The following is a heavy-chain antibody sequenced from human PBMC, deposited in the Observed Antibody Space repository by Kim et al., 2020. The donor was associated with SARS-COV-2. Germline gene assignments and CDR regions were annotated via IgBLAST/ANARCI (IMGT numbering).Heavy chain of an antibody. CDR3: AKFGSDVRDGDR. V-gene: IGHV3-23*01. CDR2: ISASSDVT. D-gene: IGHD3-3*01. J-gene: IGHJ2*01. Sequence: GGSLRLSCAASGFTFSIYVMNWGRQAPGKGLERVSGISASSDVTSYADSVKCRFTISRDNSKNTLFLQMNSLIAEDTAVYFCAKFGSDVRDGDRWGVGPL. CDR1: GFTFSIYV.